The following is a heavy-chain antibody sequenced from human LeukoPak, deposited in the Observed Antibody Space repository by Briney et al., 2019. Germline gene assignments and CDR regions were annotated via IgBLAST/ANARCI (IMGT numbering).Heavy chain of an antibody. CDR1: GISFRSYS. V-gene: IGHV3-48*04. J-gene: IGHJ4*02. Sequence: PGGSLRLSCAASGISFRSYSMNWVRQSPGKGPEWISYIGTGADAIYYADSVRGRFTISRDNAKNSVYLQMNSLRVEDTAVYYCARGGQGRDDYFDYWGQGTPVTVSS. CDR2: IGTGADAI. CDR3: ARGGQGRDDYFDY.